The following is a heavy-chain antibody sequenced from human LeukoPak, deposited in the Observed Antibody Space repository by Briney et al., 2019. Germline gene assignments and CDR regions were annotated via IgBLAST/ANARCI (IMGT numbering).Heavy chain of an antibody. CDR2: FDPEDGET. CDR1: GYTLTELS. J-gene: IGHJ3*02. CDR3: ATGYSKQQLDAFDI. D-gene: IGHD6-13*01. Sequence: ASVKVSCKVSGYTLTELSMHWVRQAPGKGLEWMGGFDPEDGETIYAQKFQGRVTMTEDTSTDTAYMELSSLRSEDTAVYYCATGYSKQQLDAFDIWGQGTMVTVS. V-gene: IGHV1-24*01.